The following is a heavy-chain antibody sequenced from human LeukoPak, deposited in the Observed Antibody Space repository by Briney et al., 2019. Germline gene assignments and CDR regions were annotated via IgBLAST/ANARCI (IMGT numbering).Heavy chain of an antibody. J-gene: IGHJ4*02. Sequence: GESLKISCKGSGYSFTSHWIGWVRQMPGKGLDWMGIIYPGDSDTRYSPSFQGQVTISADKSISTAYLQWSSLKASDTAMYYCARRLIDYDSSGYYFDYWGQGTLVTVSS. CDR1: GYSFTSHW. CDR2: IYPGDSDT. CDR3: ARRLIDYDSSGYYFDY. D-gene: IGHD3-22*01. V-gene: IGHV5-51*01.